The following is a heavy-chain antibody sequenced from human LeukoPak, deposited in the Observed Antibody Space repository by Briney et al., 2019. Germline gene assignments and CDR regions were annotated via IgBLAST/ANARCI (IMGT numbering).Heavy chain of an antibody. J-gene: IGHJ5*02. CDR1: GGSISNYY. CDR3: AGRRVTIFGEVIRSRRHYFDP. D-gene: IGHD3-3*01. CDR2: IYYSGST. Sequence: SETLSLTCTVSGGSISNYYWGWIRQPPGEGLEWIGSIYYSGSTYYNSSLQSRVTISVHMSNNQFALKLSSVTAADTAVYYCAGRRVTIFGEVIRSRRHYFDPWGQGTLVTVSS. V-gene: IGHV4-39*06.